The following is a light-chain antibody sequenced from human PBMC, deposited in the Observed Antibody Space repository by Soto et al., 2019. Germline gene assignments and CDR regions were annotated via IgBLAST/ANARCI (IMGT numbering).Light chain of an antibody. V-gene: IGKV1-9*01. Sequence: IQLTQSPSSLSASIGDRVTITCRASQGISSFLAWYQQKPGKAPKLLIYAASTLQSGIPSRFSGSGSGTDFTLTISSLQPEDFATYYCQQLIDSYPSTFGQGTRLEIK. CDR1: QGISSF. J-gene: IGKJ5*01. CDR3: QQLIDSYPST. CDR2: AAS.